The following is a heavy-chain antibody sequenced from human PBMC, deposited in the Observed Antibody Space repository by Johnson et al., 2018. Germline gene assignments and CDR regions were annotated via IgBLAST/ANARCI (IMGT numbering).Heavy chain of an antibody. D-gene: IGHD2-8*01. J-gene: IGHJ4*02. CDR1: GGSISSYY. CDR2: ICYSGTT. CDR3: ARGVSPDY. Sequence: QVQLQESGPGLVKPSETLSLTCTVSGGSISSYYWSWIRQPPGKGLEWLGYICYSGTTNFNPSLKSRVGMSVDTSKNQFSLRRSSVTAADTAVYYCARGVSPDYWGQGSLVTVSS. V-gene: IGHV4-59*01.